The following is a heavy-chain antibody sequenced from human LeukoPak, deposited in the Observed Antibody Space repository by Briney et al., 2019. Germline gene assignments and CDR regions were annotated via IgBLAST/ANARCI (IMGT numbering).Heavy chain of an antibody. Sequence: SVKVSCKASGGTFSSYAISWVRQAPGKGLEWMGGIIPIFGTANYAQKFQGRVTITADESTSTAYMELSSLRSEDTAVYYCARSGRTVEMAYYFDYWGQGTLVTVSS. CDR2: IIPIFGTA. CDR3: ARSGRTVEMAYYFDY. D-gene: IGHD5-24*01. CDR1: GGTFSSYA. J-gene: IGHJ4*02. V-gene: IGHV1-69*13.